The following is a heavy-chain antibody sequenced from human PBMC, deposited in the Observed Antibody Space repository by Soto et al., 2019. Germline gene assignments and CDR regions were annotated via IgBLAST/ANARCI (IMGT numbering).Heavy chain of an antibody. D-gene: IGHD2-21*02. CDR2: VNPSGGST. CDR1: GYTFTSYY. Sequence: ASVKVSCKASGYTFTSYYMHWVRQAPGQGLEWMGIVNPSGGSTSYAQKFQGRVTMTRDTSTSTVYMELSSLRSEDTAVYYCASNTVVTPGSWVASDIWGQGTMVTVSS. J-gene: IGHJ3*02. CDR3: ASNTVVTPGSWVASDI. V-gene: IGHV1-46*01.